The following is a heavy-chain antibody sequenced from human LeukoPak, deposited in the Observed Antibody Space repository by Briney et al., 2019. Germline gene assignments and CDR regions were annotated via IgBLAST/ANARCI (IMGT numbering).Heavy chain of an antibody. CDR1: GYTFTGYY. V-gene: IGHV1-2*02. CDR3: AKDPRSAAAGGNWFDP. CDR2: INPNSGGT. D-gene: IGHD6-13*01. J-gene: IGHJ5*02. Sequence: ASVKVSCKASGYTFTGYYMHWVRQAPGQGLEWMGWINPNSGGTNYAQKFQGRVTMTRDTSISTAYMELSRLRSDDTAVYYCAKDPRSAAAGGNWFDPWGQGTLVTVSS.